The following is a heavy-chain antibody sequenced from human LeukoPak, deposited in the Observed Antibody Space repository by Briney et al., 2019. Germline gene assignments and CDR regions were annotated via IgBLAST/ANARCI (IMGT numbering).Heavy chain of an antibody. J-gene: IGHJ5*02. V-gene: IGHV4-34*01. Sequence: SETLSLTCAVYGGSFSGYYWSWIRQPPGKGLEWIGEINHSGSTNYNPSLKSRVTISVDTSKNQFSLKLSSVTAADTAVYYCVRGGKRGYSYGYGSWFDPWGQGTLVTVSS. CDR1: GGSFSGYY. D-gene: IGHD5-18*01. CDR2: INHSGST. CDR3: VRGGKRGYSYGYGSWFDP.